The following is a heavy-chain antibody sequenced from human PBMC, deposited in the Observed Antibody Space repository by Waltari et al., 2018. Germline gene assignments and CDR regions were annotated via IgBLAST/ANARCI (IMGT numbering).Heavy chain of an antibody. V-gene: IGHV3-7*01. CDR3: ATEWSADY. D-gene: IGHD2-15*01. Sequence: EVQMEESGGGLVQPGGSLRLSCAASGFTFSNYWMNWVRQAPGKGREWVANIKQDGSQKNYVDSVKGRFTISRDNAKSSLYLQMNSLRGEDTAVYYCATEWSADYWGQGALVTVSS. CDR1: GFTFSNYW. CDR2: IKQDGSQK. J-gene: IGHJ4*02.